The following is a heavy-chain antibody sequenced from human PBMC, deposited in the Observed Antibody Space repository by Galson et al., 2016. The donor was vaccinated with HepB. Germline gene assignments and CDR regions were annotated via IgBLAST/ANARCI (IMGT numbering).Heavy chain of an antibody. V-gene: IGHV4-31*03. CDR2: IHYSGNT. Sequence: TLSLTCTVSGGSISSDGHYWSWNRQHPGKGLEWIGYIHYSGNTYYNPSVKSRVTISVDTSKNQFSLKPRSVTAADTAVYYCARARVGSTDYWGQGTLVTVSS. CDR1: GGSISSDGHY. J-gene: IGHJ4*02. D-gene: IGHD1-26*01. CDR3: ARARVGSTDY.